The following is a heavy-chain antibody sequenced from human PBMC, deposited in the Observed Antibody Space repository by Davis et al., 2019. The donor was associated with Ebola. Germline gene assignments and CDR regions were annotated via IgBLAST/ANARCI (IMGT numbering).Heavy chain of an antibody. Sequence: SVTVSCKASVGTFSSYTISWVRQAPGQGLEWMGRIIPILGIANYAQKFQGRVTITADKSTSTVYMELSSLRSEDTAVYYCARDLTGDPYWGQGTLVTVSS. CDR1: VGTFSSYT. CDR2: IIPILGIA. D-gene: IGHD7-27*01. V-gene: IGHV1-69*04. CDR3: ARDLTGDPY. J-gene: IGHJ4*02.